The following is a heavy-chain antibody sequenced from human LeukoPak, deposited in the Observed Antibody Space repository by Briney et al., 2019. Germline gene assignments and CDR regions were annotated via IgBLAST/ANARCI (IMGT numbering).Heavy chain of an antibody. Sequence: GGSLRLSCVASGFTFRSYGMSWARQAPGKGLQWVANIKEDGSEKYYVDSVKGRFTISRDNAKNSLYLHMISLRAEDTAVYYCARTGDSHYWGQGTLVTVSS. J-gene: IGHJ4*02. CDR1: GFTFRSYG. D-gene: IGHD7-27*01. V-gene: IGHV3-7*03. CDR3: ARTGDSHY. CDR2: IKEDGSEK.